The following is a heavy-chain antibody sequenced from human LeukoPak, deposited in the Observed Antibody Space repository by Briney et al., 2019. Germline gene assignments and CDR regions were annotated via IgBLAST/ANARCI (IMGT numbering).Heavy chain of an antibody. CDR2: SYYSGQS. CDR3: ARRSDYMDY. CDR1: GGSITSYF. V-gene: IGHV4-59*01. Sequence: SETLSLTCTVSGGSITSYFWSWIRQPPGKGLEWIGYSYYSGQSNYNPSLKSRVTISLDTSKKQSSLKLRSVTAADTAVYYCARRSDYMDYWGQGTLDTVSS. J-gene: IGHJ4*02.